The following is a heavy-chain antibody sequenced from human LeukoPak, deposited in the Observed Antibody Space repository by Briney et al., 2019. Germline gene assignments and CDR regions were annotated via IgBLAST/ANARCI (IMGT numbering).Heavy chain of an antibody. CDR2: IYYSGST. V-gene: IGHV4-39*01. CDR1: GGSISSSSYY. J-gene: IGHJ4*02. Sequence: PSETLSLTCTVSGGSISSSSYYWGWIRQPPGKGLEWIGSIYYSGSTYYNPPLKSRVTISVDTSKNQFSLKLSSVTAADTAVYYCASGVALSVGYSGSYYRFDYWGQGTLVTVSS. D-gene: IGHD1-26*01. CDR3: ASGVALSVGYSGSYYRFDY.